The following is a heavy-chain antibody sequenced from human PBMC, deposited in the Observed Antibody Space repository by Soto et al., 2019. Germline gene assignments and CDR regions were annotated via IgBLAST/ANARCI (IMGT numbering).Heavy chain of an antibody. V-gene: IGHV3-30*18. CDR3: EKDRRTEAYGMKV. CDR1: GFTFSSHG. Sequence: GGSLRLSCAASGFTFSSHGLHWVRQAPSRGLEWVAVISYDGTNKQYGDSVKGRFTISRDNSQNTLYLQMNSLRVEYTAVYYCEKDRRTEAYGMKVWGQGTTVTVSS. J-gene: IGHJ6*02. D-gene: IGHD2-21*01. CDR2: ISYDGTNK.